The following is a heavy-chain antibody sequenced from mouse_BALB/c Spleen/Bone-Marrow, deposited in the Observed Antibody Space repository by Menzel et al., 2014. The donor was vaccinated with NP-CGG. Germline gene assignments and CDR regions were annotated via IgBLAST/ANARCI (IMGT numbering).Heavy chain of an antibody. CDR1: GYSFTGYY. J-gene: IGHJ2*01. CDR2: ISCYNGAT. D-gene: IGHD2-1*01. CDR3: ARRDHGNFFDY. Sequence: LVKTGASVKISCKASGYSFTGYYMHWVKQSHGKSLEWIGYISCYNGATSYNQKFKGKATFTVDTSSSTAYMQFNSLTSEDSAVYYCARRDHGNFFDYWGQGTTLTGSS. V-gene: IGHV1S34*01.